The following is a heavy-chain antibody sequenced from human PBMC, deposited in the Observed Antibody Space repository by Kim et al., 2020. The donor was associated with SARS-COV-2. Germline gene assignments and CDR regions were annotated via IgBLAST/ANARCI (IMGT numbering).Heavy chain of an antibody. Sequence: NPSLQSRVTISVDPSKNQFSLKLSSVTAADTAVYYCASGSIAAAGTWGGYWGQGTLVTVSS. D-gene: IGHD6-13*01. V-gene: IGHV4-34*01. J-gene: IGHJ4*02. CDR3: ASGSIAAAGTWGGY.